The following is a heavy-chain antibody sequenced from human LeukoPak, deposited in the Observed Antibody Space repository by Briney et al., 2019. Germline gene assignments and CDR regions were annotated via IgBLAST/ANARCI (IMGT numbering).Heavy chain of an antibody. CDR2: IYYSGST. CDR3: ARGRGPTHYYYYYYGMDV. CDR1: GGSISSGDYY. V-gene: IGHV4-30-4*01. D-gene: IGHD4-11*01. Sequence: SETLSLTCTVSGGSISSGDYYWIWIRQPPGKGLEWIGYIYYSGSTYYNPSLKSRVTISVDTSKNQSSLKLSSVTAADTAVYYCARGRGPTHYYYYYYGMDVWGQGTTVTVSS. J-gene: IGHJ6*02.